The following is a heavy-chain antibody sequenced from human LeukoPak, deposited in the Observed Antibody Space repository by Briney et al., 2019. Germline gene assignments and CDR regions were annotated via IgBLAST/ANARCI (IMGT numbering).Heavy chain of an antibody. CDR1: GDSISNYY. V-gene: IGHV4-59*01. CDR3: AREYNGNYDY. Sequence: SETLSLTCTVSGDSISNYYWSWIRQPPGKGLEWIGYIYYSGSTNYNPSLKSRVTISVDTSKNQFSLKLSSVTAADTAVYYCAREYNGNYDYWGQGTLVIVSS. J-gene: IGHJ4*02. D-gene: IGHD1-26*01. CDR2: IYYSGST.